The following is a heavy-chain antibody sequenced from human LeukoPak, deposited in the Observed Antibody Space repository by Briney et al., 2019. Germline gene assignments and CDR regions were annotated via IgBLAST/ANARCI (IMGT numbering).Heavy chain of an antibody. J-gene: IGHJ4*02. Sequence: SETLSLTCTVSGGYLSSNIYYWGWIRQPPGKGLEWIASMYYSGSTYYNPSLKSRVTTSVDTSKNQFSLKLSSLTAADTAVYYCARQILYDRSGFFDYWGQGTLVTVSS. D-gene: IGHD3-22*01. CDR1: GGYLSSNIYY. CDR2: MYYSGST. V-gene: IGHV4-39*01. CDR3: ARQILYDRSGFFDY.